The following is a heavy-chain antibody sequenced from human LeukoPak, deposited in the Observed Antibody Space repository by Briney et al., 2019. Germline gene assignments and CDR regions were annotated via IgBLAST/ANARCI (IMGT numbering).Heavy chain of an antibody. J-gene: IGHJ4*02. CDR3: AGGALDY. CDR2: ISQDGREQ. V-gene: IGHV3-7*04. CDR1: GFTFSDYW. Sequence: GGSLRLSCAASGFTFSDYWMSWVRQAPGQGLEWVAKISQDGREQHFVDSVKGRFTISRDNAKNLLFLQMGSLRAEDTAVYYCAGGALDYWGPGTLVTVSS.